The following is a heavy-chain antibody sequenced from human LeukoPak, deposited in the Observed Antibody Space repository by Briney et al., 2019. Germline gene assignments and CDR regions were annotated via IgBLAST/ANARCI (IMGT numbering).Heavy chain of an antibody. Sequence: PSETLSLTCTVSGGSVSSGSYYWSWIRQPPGKGLEWIGYIYYSGSTNYYPSLKSRVTISVDTSKNQFSLKLSSVTAADTAVYYCARYSSGWYDWGQGTLVTVSS. V-gene: IGHV4-61*01. CDR3: ARYSSGWYD. CDR2: IYYSGST. D-gene: IGHD6-19*01. CDR1: GGSVSSGSYY. J-gene: IGHJ4*02.